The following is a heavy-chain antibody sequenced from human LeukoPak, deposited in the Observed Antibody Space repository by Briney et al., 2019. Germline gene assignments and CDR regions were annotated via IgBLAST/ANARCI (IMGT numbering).Heavy chain of an antibody. CDR1: GYTFTGYY. CDR3: ARSPSEGPREQVWAYYMDV. D-gene: IGHD5-18*01. Sequence: GASVKVSCKASGYTFTGYYMHWVRQAPGQGREWMGWINPNSGGTNYAQKFQGRVTMTRDTSISTAYMELSRLRSDDTAVYYCARSPSEGPREQVWAYYMDVWGKGTTVTVSS. V-gene: IGHV1-2*02. J-gene: IGHJ6*03. CDR2: INPNSGGT.